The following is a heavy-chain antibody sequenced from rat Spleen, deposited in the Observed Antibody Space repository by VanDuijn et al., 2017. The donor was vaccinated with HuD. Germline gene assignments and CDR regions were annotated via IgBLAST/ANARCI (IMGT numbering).Heavy chain of an antibody. J-gene: IGHJ2*01. CDR2: ISAGGGNT. Sequence: EVQLVESDGGLVQPGRSLKLSCAASGFTFSNYDMAWVRQAPTKGLEWVASISAGGGNTYYRDSVKGRFTISRDNAKSTLYLHMDSLRSEDTATYYCARQSWGSDYFDYWGQGVMVTVSS. CDR3: ARQSWGSDYFDY. CDR1: GFTFSNYD. V-gene: IGHV5S23*01. D-gene: IGHD4-1*01.